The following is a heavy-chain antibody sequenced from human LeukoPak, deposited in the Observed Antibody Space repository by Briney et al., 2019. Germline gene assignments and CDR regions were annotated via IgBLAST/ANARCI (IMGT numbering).Heavy chain of an antibody. D-gene: IGHD4-17*01. J-gene: IGHJ4*02. Sequence: SVKVSCKASGGTFSSYAISWVRQAPGQGLEWMGGIIPIFGTANYAQKFQGRVTITADKSTSTAYMELSSLRSEDTAVYYCARSPDYGDYEFDYWGQGTLVTVSS. V-gene: IGHV1-69*06. CDR2: IIPIFGTA. CDR1: GGTFSSYA. CDR3: ARSPDYGDYEFDY.